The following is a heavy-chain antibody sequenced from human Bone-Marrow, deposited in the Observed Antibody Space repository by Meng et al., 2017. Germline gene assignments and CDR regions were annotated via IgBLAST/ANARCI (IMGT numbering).Heavy chain of an antibody. CDR1: GYSISSGYC. J-gene: IGHJ4*02. Sequence: SETLSLTCAVSGYSISSGYCWGWIRQPPGKGLEWIGSIYHSGSTYYNPSLKSRVTISVDTSKNQFSLKLSSVTAADTAVYYCARGFPTGLIWFGALGPYFDYWGQGTLVTVSS. V-gene: IGHV4-38-2*01. CDR3: ARGFPTGLIWFGALGPYFDY. D-gene: IGHD3-10*01. CDR2: IYHSGST.